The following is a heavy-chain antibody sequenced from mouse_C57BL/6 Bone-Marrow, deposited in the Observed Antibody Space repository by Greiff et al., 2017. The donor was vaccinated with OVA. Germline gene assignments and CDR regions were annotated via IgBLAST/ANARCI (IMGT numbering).Heavy chain of an antibody. CDR1: GYAFSSSW. CDR2: IYPGDGDT. D-gene: IGHD1-1*01. J-gene: IGHJ1*03. Sequence: VQLKESGPELVKPGASVKISCKASGYAFSSSWMNWVKQRPGKGLEWIGRIYPGDGDTNYNGKFKGKATLTADKSSSTAYMQLSSLTSEDSAVYFCARPPITTDWYFDVWGTGTTVTVSS. V-gene: IGHV1-82*01. CDR3: ARPPITTDWYFDV.